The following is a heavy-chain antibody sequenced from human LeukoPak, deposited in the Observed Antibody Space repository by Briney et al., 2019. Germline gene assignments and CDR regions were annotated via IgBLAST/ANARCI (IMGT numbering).Heavy chain of an antibody. CDR2: IYYSGST. CDR3: AKDPHYYGSGSYYKAVDY. J-gene: IGHJ4*02. Sequence: PSETLSLTCTVSGGSISSSSYYWGWIRQPPGKGLEWIGSIYYSGSTYYNPSLKSRVTISVDTSKNQFSLKLSSVTAVDTAVYYCAKDPHYYGSGSYYKAVDYWGQGTLVTVSS. D-gene: IGHD3-10*01. CDR1: GGSISSSSYY. V-gene: IGHV4-39*02.